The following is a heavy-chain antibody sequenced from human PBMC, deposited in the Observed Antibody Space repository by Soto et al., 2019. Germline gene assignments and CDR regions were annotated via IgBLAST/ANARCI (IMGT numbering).Heavy chain of an antibody. J-gene: IGHJ4*02. CDR2: IYYSGST. CDR1: GGSISSGGYY. D-gene: IGHD5-18*01. CDR3: ARSGYSYGPNPLLY. Sequence: QVQLQESGPGLVKPSQTLSLTCTVSGGSISSGGYYWSWIRQHPGKGLEWIGYIYYSGSTYYNPSRXXXVXISVDTSKNQFSLKLSSVTAADTAVYYCARSGYSYGPNPLLYWGQGTLVTVSS. V-gene: IGHV4-31*03.